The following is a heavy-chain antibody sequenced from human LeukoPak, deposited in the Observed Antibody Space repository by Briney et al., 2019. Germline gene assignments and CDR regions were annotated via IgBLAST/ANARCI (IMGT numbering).Heavy chain of an antibody. D-gene: IGHD4-11*01. CDR2: IYYSGST. J-gene: IGHJ5*02. Sequence: SETLSLTCTVSGGSISSSSCYWGWIRQPPGKGLEWIGSIYYSGSTYYNPSLKSRVTISVDTSKNQFSLKLSSVTAADTAVYYCARHYSGSPYNWFDPWGQGTLVTVSS. CDR3: ARHYSGSPYNWFDP. CDR1: GGSISSSSCY. V-gene: IGHV4-39*01.